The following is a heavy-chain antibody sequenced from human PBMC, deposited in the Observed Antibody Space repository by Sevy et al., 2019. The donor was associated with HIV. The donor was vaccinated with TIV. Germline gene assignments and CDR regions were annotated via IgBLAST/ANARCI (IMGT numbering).Heavy chain of an antibody. D-gene: IGHD6-6*01. Sequence: SETLSLTCTVSGGSISSYYWSWIRQPPGKGLEWIGYIYYSGSTNYNPSLKSRVTISVGTSKNQFSLKLSSVTAADTAVYYCARVNPPYSSSSHFDYWGQGTLVTVSS. J-gene: IGHJ4*02. CDR1: GGSISSYY. CDR2: IYYSGST. CDR3: ARVNPPYSSSSHFDY. V-gene: IGHV4-59*01.